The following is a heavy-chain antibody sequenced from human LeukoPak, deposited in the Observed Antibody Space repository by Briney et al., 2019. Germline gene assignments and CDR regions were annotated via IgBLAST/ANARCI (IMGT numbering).Heavy chain of an antibody. V-gene: IGHV4-31*03. D-gene: IGHD3-22*01. CDR1: GGSISSGGYY. J-gene: IGHJ4*02. CDR2: IYYSGST. Sequence: PSETLSLTCTVSGGSISSGGYYWSWIRQHPGKGLEWIGYIYYSGSTYYNPSLKSRVTISVDTSKNQFSLKLSPVTAADTAVYYCARDRSSGPFDYWGQGTLVTVSS. CDR3: ARDRSSGPFDY.